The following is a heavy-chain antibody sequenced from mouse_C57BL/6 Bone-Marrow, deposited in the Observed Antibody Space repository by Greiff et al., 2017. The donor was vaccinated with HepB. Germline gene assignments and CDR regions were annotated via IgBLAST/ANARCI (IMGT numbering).Heavy chain of an antibody. J-gene: IGHJ4*01. CDR1: GFSLTSYG. CDR2: IWRGGST. V-gene: IGHV2-5*01. CDR3: AIYGSSFYAMDY. D-gene: IGHD1-1*01. Sequence: VQRVESGPGLVQPSQSLSITCTVSGFSLTSYGVHWVRQSPGKGLEWLGVIWRGGSTDYNAAFMSRLSITKDNSKSQVFFKMNSLQADDTAIYYCAIYGSSFYAMDYWGQGTSVTVSS.